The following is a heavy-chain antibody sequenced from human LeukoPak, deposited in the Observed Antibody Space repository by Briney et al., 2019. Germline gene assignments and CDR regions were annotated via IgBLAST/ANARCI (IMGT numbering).Heavy chain of an antibody. Sequence: ASVKVSCKASGYTFIDYYMHWVRQAPGQGLEWIGWISPNSSGTKYVQKFQGRVTMTRDTSITTVYMELSGLSFDDTAVYYCARGGGRYSVDYWGQGTLVIVSS. V-gene: IGHV1-2*02. J-gene: IGHJ4*02. D-gene: IGHD1-26*01. CDR3: ARGGGRYSVDY. CDR2: ISPNSSGT. CDR1: GYTFIDYY.